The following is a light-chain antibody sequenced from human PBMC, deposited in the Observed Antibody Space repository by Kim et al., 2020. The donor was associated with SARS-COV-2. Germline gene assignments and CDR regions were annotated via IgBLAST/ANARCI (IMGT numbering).Light chain of an antibody. CDR2: AAS. J-gene: IGKJ1*01. V-gene: IGKV1-8*01. Sequence: ASTGDRVTVTCRASQGISSYLAWYQQKPGKAPKLLIYAASTLQSGVPSRFSGSGSGTDFTLTISCLQSEDFATYYCQQYYSYPRTFGQGTKVDIK. CDR3: QQYYSYPRT. CDR1: QGISSY.